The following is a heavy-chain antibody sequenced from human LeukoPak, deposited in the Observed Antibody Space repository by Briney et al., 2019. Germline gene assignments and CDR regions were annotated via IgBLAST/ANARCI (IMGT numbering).Heavy chain of an antibody. Sequence: GGSLRLSCAASGFTFSNYGMHWVRQAPGKGLEWVAVIWYDGSNKYYADSVKGRFTISRDNSKNTLYLQMNSLRAEDTAVYYCAGRGCSDGLCHFDYWGQGTLVTVSS. D-gene: IGHD2-15*01. CDR1: GFTFSNYG. CDR3: AGRGCSDGLCHFDY. V-gene: IGHV3-33*01. J-gene: IGHJ4*02. CDR2: IWYDGSNK.